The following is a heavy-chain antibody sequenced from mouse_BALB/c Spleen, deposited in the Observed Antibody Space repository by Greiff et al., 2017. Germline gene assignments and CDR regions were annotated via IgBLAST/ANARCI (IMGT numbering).Heavy chain of an antibody. V-gene: IGHV5-17*02. J-gene: IGHJ2*01. CDR1: GFTFSSFG. Sequence: EVQRVESGGGLVQPGGSRKLSCAASGFTFSSFGMHWVRQAPEKGLEWVAYISSGSSTIYYADTVKGRFTISRDNPKNTLFLQMTSLRSEDTAMYYCARKRYDGYYFDYWGQGTTLTVSS. CDR3: ARKRYDGYYFDY. D-gene: IGHD2-14*01. CDR2: ISSGSSTI.